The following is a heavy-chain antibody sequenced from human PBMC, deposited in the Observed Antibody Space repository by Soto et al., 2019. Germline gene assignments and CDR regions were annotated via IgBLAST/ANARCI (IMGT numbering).Heavy chain of an antibody. CDR3: ARFRVDGDYVP. Sequence: EVQLVESGGGLVQPGGSLRLSCAVSGFTFSNYWMHWVRQAPGKGLVWVSRINTDGSSTSYADFVKGRFTISRDNARNTMFLQMNSLTAEDTAVYYCARFRVDGDYVPWGHGTLVTGSA. V-gene: IGHV3-74*01. CDR1: GFTFSNYW. J-gene: IGHJ5*02. D-gene: IGHD4-17*01. CDR2: INTDGSST.